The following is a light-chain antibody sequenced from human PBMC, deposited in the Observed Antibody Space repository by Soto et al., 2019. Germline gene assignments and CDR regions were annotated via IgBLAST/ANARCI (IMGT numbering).Light chain of an antibody. CDR2: WAS. CDR3: QQYYSPPCT. Sequence: DIVMTQSPDSLAVSLGERATINCKSSQSVLDTSKNKNYLAWYQQKPGQPPKLLVYWASTRESGVPDRFSGSGSGTDFTLTISSLQAEDVAVYYCQQYYSPPCTFGQGTKVEIK. J-gene: IGKJ1*01. CDR1: QSVLDTSKNKNY. V-gene: IGKV4-1*01.